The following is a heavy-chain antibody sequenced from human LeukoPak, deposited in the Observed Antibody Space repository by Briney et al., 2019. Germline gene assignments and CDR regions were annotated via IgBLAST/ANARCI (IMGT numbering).Heavy chain of an antibody. CDR3: AASLGTTGYYFDY. Sequence: PGGSLRFSCAASGFTFSSYAMSWVRQAPGKGLEWVSAISGSGGSTYYADSVKGRFTISRDNSKNTLYLQMNSLRAEDTAVYYCAASLGTTGYYFDYWGQGTLVTVSS. D-gene: IGHD1-1*01. CDR1: GFTFSSYA. V-gene: IGHV3-23*01. CDR2: ISGSGGST. J-gene: IGHJ4*02.